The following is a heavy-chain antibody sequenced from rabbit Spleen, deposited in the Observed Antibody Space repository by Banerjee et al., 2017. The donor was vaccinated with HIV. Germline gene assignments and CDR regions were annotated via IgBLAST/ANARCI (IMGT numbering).Heavy chain of an antibody. CDR3: ARDTSSSFSSYGMDL. D-gene: IGHD1-1*01. Sequence: QEQLEESGGGLVKPEGSLTLTYKASGFDLSSYYYMCWVRQAPGKGPEWIACIDTGSSGFTYFASWAKGRFTISKTSSTTVTLQMTSLTAADTATYFCARDTSSSFSSYGMDLWGQGTLVTVS. CDR2: IDTGSSGFT. J-gene: IGHJ6*01. CDR1: GFDLSSYYY. V-gene: IGHV1S45*01.